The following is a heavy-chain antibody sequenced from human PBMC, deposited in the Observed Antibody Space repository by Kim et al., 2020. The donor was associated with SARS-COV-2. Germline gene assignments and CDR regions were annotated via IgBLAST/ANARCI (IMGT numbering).Heavy chain of an antibody. CDR3: ARGPKDYYGSGSYYHKYY. CDR2: INHSGST. D-gene: IGHD3-10*01. J-gene: IGHJ4*01. CDR1: GGSFSGYY. Sequence: SETLSLTCAVYGGSFSGYYWSWIRQPPGKGLEWIGVINHSGSTNYNPSLKSRVTISVDTSKTQFSLKLSSVTAADTAGYYCARGPKDYYGSGSYYHKYY. V-gene: IGHV4-34*01.